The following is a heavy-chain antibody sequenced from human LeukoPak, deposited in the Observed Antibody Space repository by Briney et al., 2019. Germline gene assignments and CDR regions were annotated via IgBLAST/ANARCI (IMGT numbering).Heavy chain of an antibody. CDR1: GFTFSSYA. CDR2: ISYDGSNK. CDR3: ARDMSGGYYGVNFDY. D-gene: IGHD1-26*01. V-gene: IGHV3-30*04. J-gene: IGHJ4*02. Sequence: GGSLRLSCAASGFTFSSYAMHWVRQAPGKGLEWVAVISYDGSNKYYADSVKGRFTISRDNSKNTLYLQMNSLRAEDTAVYYCARDMSGGYYGVNFDYWGQGTLVTVSS.